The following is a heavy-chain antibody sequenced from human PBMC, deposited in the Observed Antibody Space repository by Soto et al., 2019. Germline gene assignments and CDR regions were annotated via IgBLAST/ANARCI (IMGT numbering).Heavy chain of an antibody. CDR3: ARGRITGTATMGY. CDR2: INHSGTT. CDR1: GGSFSNYY. V-gene: IGHV4-34*01. Sequence: QVQLKQWGAGLLKPSETLSLTCAVYGGSFSNYYWSWIRQPPGKGLEWIGEINHSGTTNYNPSLKSRVTLSVDTSKNQFSLELSSVTAADTAVYYCARGRITGTATMGYWGQGTLVTVSS. J-gene: IGHJ4*02. D-gene: IGHD1-7*01.